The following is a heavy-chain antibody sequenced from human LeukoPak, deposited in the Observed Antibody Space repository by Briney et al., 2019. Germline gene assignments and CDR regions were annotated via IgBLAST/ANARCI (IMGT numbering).Heavy chain of an antibody. CDR3: AKKAQYNGNYPLDY. J-gene: IGHJ4*02. CDR2: INHNGNVN. Sequence: PGGSLRLSCAASGFTFSSYWMNWARQAPGKGLEWVASINHNGNVNYYVDSVKGRFTISRDNAKNSLYLQMSNLRAEDTALYFCAKKAQYNGNYPLDYWGQGTLVTVSS. CDR1: GFTFSSYW. D-gene: IGHD1-26*01. V-gene: IGHV3-7*03.